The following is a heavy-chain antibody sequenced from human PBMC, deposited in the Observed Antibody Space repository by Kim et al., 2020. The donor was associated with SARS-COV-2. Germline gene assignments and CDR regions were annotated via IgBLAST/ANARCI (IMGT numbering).Heavy chain of an antibody. V-gene: IGHV3-33*06. D-gene: IGHD6-19*01. CDR3: AKGIAVAGILDY. Sequence: YYADSVKGRFNISRENSKNTLYLKMNSLRAEDTAVYYCAKGIAVAGILDYWGQGTLVTVSS. J-gene: IGHJ4*02.